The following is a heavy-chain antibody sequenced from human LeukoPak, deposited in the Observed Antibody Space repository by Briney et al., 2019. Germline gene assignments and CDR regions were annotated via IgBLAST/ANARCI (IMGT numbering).Heavy chain of an antibody. D-gene: IGHD3-9*01. CDR2: IYHTGST. CDR3: ARGLTCYGYY. CDR1: GGSISSQY. J-gene: IGHJ4*02. Sequence: PSETLSLTCTVSGGSISSQYWSWIRPPPRKGLEWIGYIYHTGSTNYNPSLNSRVTISLDTSKSQFSLQVGAVTAADTALYYCARGLTCYGYYWGQGTLVTVSS. V-gene: IGHV4-59*11.